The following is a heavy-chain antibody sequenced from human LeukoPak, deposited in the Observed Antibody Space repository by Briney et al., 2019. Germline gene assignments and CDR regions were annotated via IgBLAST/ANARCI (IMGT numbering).Heavy chain of an antibody. CDR1: GFTFSSYS. Sequence: GGSPRLSCAASGFTFSSYSMNWVRQAPGKGLEWVSSISSSSSYIYYADSVKGRFTISRDNAKNSLYLQMNSLRAEDTAVYYCARATNRGYYDILTGYFDYWGQGTLVTVSS. CDR2: ISSSSSYI. J-gene: IGHJ4*02. CDR3: ARATNRGYYDILTGYFDY. D-gene: IGHD3-9*01. V-gene: IGHV3-21*01.